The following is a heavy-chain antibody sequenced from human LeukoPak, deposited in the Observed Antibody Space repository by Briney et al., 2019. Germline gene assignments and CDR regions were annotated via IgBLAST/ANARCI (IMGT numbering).Heavy chain of an antibody. CDR2: MNPNSGNT. D-gene: IGHD4-17*01. J-gene: IGHJ6*03. V-gene: IGHV1-8*01. CDR3: ARVATVTTHRWYYYYYMDV. Sequence: ASVKVSCKASGYTFTSYDINWVRQATGQRLQWMGWMNPNSGNTGYAQKFQGRVTMTRNTSISTAYMELSSLRSEDTAVYYCARVATVTTHRWYYYYYMDVWGKGTTVTISS. CDR1: GYTFTSYD.